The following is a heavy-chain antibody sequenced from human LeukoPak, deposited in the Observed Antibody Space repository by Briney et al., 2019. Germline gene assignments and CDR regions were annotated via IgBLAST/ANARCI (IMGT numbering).Heavy chain of an antibody. Sequence: PGGSLRVSCEASGFTFGSFAMYWARQARGKGLDWIAGIFGSGGSPHYADSVKGRFTISRDNSKNTVYLQINSLRAEDTAVYYCGKTTAGYSSGQKPAWPVDYWGQGTLVTVSS. V-gene: IGHV3-23*01. J-gene: IGHJ4*02. CDR3: GKTTAGYSSGQKPAWPVDY. CDR1: GFTFGSFA. CDR2: IFGSGGSP. D-gene: IGHD5-18*01.